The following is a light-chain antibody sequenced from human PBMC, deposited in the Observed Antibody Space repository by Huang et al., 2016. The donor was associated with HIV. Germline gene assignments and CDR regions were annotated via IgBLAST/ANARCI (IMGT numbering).Light chain of an antibody. CDR3: QQRSNWPLT. CDR2: DTS. Sequence: EIVLTQSPATPSLSPGERATLSCRASQSVRNYLAWYRQKPGQAPRLLIYDTSIRATGVPGRISGSGSGTDFTLTISGLEPEDFAVYYCQQRSNWPLTFGGGTKVEIK. V-gene: IGKV3-11*01. J-gene: IGKJ4*01. CDR1: QSVRNY.